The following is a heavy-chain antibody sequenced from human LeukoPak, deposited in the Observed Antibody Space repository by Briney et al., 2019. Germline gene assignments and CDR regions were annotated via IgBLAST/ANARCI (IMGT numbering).Heavy chain of an antibody. D-gene: IGHD1-7*01. Sequence: GGSLRLSCAASGFTFSSYAMHWVRQAPGKGLEWVSSIGTSSNNIYYTDSVKGRFTISRDNAKNSLYLQVDSLRVEDTAVYFCASGTVGNYALDYWGQGTVVTVSS. CDR2: IGTSSNNI. J-gene: IGHJ4*02. CDR3: ASGTVGNYALDY. CDR1: GFTFSSYA. V-gene: IGHV3-21*01.